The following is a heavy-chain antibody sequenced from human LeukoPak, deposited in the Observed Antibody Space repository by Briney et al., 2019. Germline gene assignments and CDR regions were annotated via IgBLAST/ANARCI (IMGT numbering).Heavy chain of an antibody. CDR3: ARYKYSSRNYYYYYYMDV. V-gene: IGHV1-69*05. D-gene: IGHD6-13*01. CDR1: GYTFTSYA. Sequence: SVKVSCKASGYTFTSYAMNWVRQAPGQGLEWMGGIIPIFGTANYAQKFQGRVTITTDESTSTAYMELSSLRSEDTAVYYCARYKYSSRNYYYYYYMDVWGKGTTVTVSS. CDR2: IIPIFGTA. J-gene: IGHJ6*03.